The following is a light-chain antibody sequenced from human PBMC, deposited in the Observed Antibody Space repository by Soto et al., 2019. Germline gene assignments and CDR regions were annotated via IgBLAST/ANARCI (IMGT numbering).Light chain of an antibody. J-gene: IGKJ1*01. CDR1: ERVSTN. V-gene: IGKV3-15*01. CDR3: QQYNNFPPT. CDR2: SAS. Sequence: DIVMTQCPRTLSVSPGESAALSCRASERVSTNLAWYQQTPGQAPRLLIYSASRRPTEIPVRFSGSGSGAEFTLTISSLQSGDFGINYCQQYNNFPPTLGQGTKVDTK.